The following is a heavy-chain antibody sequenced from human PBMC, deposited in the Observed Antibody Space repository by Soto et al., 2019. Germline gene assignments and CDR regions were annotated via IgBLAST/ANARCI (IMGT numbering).Heavy chain of an antibody. Sequence: GGSLRLSCAASGFTFSNYAMNWVRQAPGKGLEWVSTISGSGGSPYYADSVKGRFTISRDNSKNTLYLQMNSLRAGDSAIYYCAKEALYWYSSGWGQGTLVTVSS. V-gene: IGHV3-23*01. CDR2: ISGSGGSP. D-gene: IGHD6-19*01. CDR1: GFTFSNYA. CDR3: AKEALYWYSSG. J-gene: IGHJ4*02.